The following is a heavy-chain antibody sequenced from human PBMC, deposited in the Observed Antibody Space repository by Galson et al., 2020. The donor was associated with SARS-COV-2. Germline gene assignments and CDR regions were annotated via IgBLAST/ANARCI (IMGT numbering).Heavy chain of an antibody. J-gene: IGHJ3*02. CDR2: SFYSGST. Sequence: ETSETLSLTCTVSGGLINSYYWGWVRQSPGKGLEWIGYSFYSGSTDYNPSLKSRVTISVDTSKNQFSLTLTSVTASDTAVYYCAREPDYSNYEGVRGAFDIWGQGTMVTVSS. D-gene: IGHD4-4*01. CDR1: GGLINSYY. V-gene: IGHV4-59*12. CDR3: AREPDYSNYEGVRGAFDI.